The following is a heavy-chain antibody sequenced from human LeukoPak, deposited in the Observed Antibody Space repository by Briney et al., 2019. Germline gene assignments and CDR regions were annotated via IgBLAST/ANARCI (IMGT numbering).Heavy chain of an antibody. CDR1: GFTFDDYG. Sequence: GGSLRLSCAASGFTFDDYGMSWVRQAPGKGLEWVSGINLNGGSTGYADSVKGRFTISRDNAKNSLYLQMNSLRAEDTALYYCASGPHSGSSYDYWGQGTLVTVSS. CDR3: ASGPHSGSSYDY. V-gene: IGHV3-20*04. CDR2: INLNGGST. J-gene: IGHJ4*02. D-gene: IGHD3-10*01.